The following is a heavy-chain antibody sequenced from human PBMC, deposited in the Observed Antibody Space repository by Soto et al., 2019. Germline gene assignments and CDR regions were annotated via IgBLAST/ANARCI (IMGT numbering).Heavy chain of an antibody. D-gene: IGHD2-2*01. Sequence: DVQLLESGGGLVQPGGSLRLSCAASGFTFSNYAMSWVRQAPGKGLEWVSTISGGGDSTYYADSVKGRFTISRDNSKNTLYLQVNRLRAEDTAAYYCAKRSLTPAAMKSPFDYWGQGTLVTVSS. V-gene: IGHV3-23*01. CDR2: ISGGGDST. CDR1: GFTFSNYA. J-gene: IGHJ4*02. CDR3: AKRSLTPAAMKSPFDY.